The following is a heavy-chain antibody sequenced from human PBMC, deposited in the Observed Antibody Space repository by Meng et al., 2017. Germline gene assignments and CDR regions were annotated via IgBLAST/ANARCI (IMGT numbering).Heavy chain of an antibody. CDR1: GYTFTSYY. D-gene: IGHD3-10*01. V-gene: IGHV1-46*01. Sequence: ASVKVSCKASGYTFTSYYMHWVRQAPGQGREWMGIINPSGGSTSYAQKFQGRVTMTRDTSTSTVYMALSSLRSEDTDVYYCARVGYYGSGSYSWFDPWGQGTLVTVSS. CDR2: INPSGGST. CDR3: ARVGYYGSGSYSWFDP. J-gene: IGHJ5*02.